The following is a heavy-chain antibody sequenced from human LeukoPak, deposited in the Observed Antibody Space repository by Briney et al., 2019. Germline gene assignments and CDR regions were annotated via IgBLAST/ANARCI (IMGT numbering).Heavy chain of an antibody. CDR3: ARVSWEDSYYFDY. CDR2: ISSSSSYI. J-gene: IGHJ4*02. D-gene: IGHD1-26*01. CDR1: GFTFRSYR. Sequence: LGGSLRLSCAASGFTFRSYRMNWVRQAPGKGLEWVSSISSSSSYIYYADSVKGRFTISRDNAKNSLYLQMNSLRAEDTAVYYCARVSWEDSYYFDYWGQGTLVTVSS. V-gene: IGHV3-21*01.